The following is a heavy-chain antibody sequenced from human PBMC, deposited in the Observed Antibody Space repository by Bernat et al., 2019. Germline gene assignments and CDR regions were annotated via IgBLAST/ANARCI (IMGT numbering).Heavy chain of an antibody. D-gene: IGHD2-2*01. V-gene: IGHV3-30-3*01. CDR2: LSYDGTNK. CDR1: GFTFSSYA. J-gene: IGHJ6*02. CDR3: ARTTQDQLTYYYFYGLDV. Sequence: QVQLVESGGGVVQPGTSLRLSCAASGFTFSSYAMHWVRQAPGKGLEWVAILSYDGTNKFYADSLKGRFTISRDNSKNTLYLQMHSLRAEDTAVYYCARTTQDQLTYYYFYGLDVWGQGTTVTVSS.